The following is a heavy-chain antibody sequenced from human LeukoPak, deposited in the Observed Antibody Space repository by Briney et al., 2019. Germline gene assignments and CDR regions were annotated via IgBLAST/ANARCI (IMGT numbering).Heavy chain of an antibody. D-gene: IGHD3-22*01. CDR1: GFTVSSNY. CDR3: ASLDSSGFYAFDI. Sequence: GGSLRLSCAASGFTVSSNYMSWVRQAPGKGLEWVSVIYSGGSTYYADSVKGRFTISRDNSKNTLYLQMNSLRAEDTAVYYCASLDSSGFYAFDIWGQGTMVTVSS. CDR2: IYSGGST. V-gene: IGHV3-66*01. J-gene: IGHJ3*02.